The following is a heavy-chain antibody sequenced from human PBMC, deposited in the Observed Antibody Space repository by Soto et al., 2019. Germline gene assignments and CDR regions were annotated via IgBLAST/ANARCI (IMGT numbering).Heavy chain of an antibody. CDR1: GFIVSHNY. J-gene: IGHJ4*02. Sequence: EVQLVDSGGGLVQPGGSLILSCAASGFIVSHNYMSWVRQAPGKGLEWVSVIYSGGGTSFADSVKGRFSISRDNSKNTVYLQMNSLRAEDTAVDYCARGGAAAGAFDYWGQGTLVTVSS. CDR3: ARGGAAAGAFDY. V-gene: IGHV3-66*01. D-gene: IGHD6-13*01. CDR2: IYSGGGT.